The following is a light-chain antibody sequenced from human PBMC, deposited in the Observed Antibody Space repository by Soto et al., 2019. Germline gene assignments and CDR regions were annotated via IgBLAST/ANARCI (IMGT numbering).Light chain of an antibody. J-gene: IGKJ2*01. V-gene: IGKV3-20*01. CDR1: RSVSSNY. Sequence: EIVLTQSPGTLSLSPGERATLSCRASRSVSSNYLAWYQQKFGQAPRLLIYGASSRATGIPDRFSGSGSGTDFTLTISRLEPEDFAVYYCQQYGSSPPYTFGQGTKVDIK. CDR2: GAS. CDR3: QQYGSSPPYT.